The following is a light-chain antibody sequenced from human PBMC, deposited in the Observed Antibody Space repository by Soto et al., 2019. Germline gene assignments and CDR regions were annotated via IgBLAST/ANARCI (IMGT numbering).Light chain of an antibody. CDR1: QSVSSY. J-gene: IGKJ5*01. V-gene: IGKV3-11*01. CDR3: QQRHMWPIT. Sequence: IVLTQSPATLSLSPGERATLSCRASQSVSSYLAWYQQKPGQAPRLLIYGASTRATGIPARFSGSGSGTEFTLTISSLEPEDSAVYYCQQRHMWPITFGQGTRLEIK. CDR2: GAS.